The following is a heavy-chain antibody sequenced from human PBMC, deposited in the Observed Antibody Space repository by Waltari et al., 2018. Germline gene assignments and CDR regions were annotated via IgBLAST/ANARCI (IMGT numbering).Heavy chain of an antibody. J-gene: IGHJ3*02. CDR3: ARGGYYDSSGYYYANAFDI. D-gene: IGHD3-22*01. V-gene: IGHV4-4*02. CDR1: GGSISSSNW. CDR2: IYHSGST. Sequence: QVQLQESGPGLVKPSGTLSLTCAVSGGSISSSNWWSWVRQPPGKGLEWIGEIYHSGSTNYNPALKSRVTISVDKSKNQFSLKLSSVTAADTAVYYCARGGYYDSSGYYYANAFDIWGQGTMVTVSS.